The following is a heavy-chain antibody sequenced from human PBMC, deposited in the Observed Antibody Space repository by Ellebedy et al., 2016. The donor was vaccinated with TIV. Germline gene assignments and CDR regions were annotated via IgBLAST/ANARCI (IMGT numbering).Heavy chain of an antibody. CDR3: ASRGYSYRHSTLLDY. J-gene: IGHJ4*02. D-gene: IGHD5-18*01. CDR1: GYSFTRYE. V-gene: IGHV1-69*13. Sequence: ASVKVSCKASGYSFTRYEMHWVRQAPGQGLEWMGGIIPIFGTANYAQKFQGRVTITADESTSTAYMELSSLRSEDTAVYYCASRGYSYRHSTLLDYWGQGTLVTVSS. CDR2: IIPIFGTA.